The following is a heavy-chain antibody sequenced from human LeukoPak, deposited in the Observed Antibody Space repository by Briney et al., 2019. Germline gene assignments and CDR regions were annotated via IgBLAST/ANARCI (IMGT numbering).Heavy chain of an antibody. Sequence: SMKVSCKASGGTFSSYAISWVRQAPGQGLEWMGGIIPIFGTANYAQKFQGRVTITADESTSTAYMEPSSLRSEDTAVYYCVRSDSGYYFDYWGQGTLVTVSS. CDR2: IIPIFGTA. J-gene: IGHJ4*02. V-gene: IGHV1-69*13. D-gene: IGHD1-26*01. CDR1: GGTFSSYA. CDR3: VRSDSGYYFDY.